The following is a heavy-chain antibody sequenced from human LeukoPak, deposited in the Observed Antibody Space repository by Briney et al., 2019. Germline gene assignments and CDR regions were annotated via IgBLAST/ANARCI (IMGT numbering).Heavy chain of an antibody. Sequence: PGGSLRLSCAASGFTFSSYSMNWVRQAPGKGLEWVSSISSSSSYIYYADSVKGRFTISRDNAKNSLYLQMNSLRAEDTAVYYCARSLRRSYGSEDGMDVWGQGTTVTVSS. CDR1: GFTFSSYS. J-gene: IGHJ6*02. CDR3: ARSLRRSYGSEDGMDV. V-gene: IGHV3-21*01. CDR2: ISSSSSYI. D-gene: IGHD5-18*01.